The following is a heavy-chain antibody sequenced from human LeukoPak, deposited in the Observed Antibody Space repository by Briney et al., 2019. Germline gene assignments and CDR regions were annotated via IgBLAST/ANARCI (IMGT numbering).Heavy chain of an antibody. V-gene: IGHV4-59*01. J-gene: IGHJ3*02. CDR3: ARVKSTVTSFDI. CDR1: GGSISSYY. Sequence: PSETLSLTCTVSGGSISSYYGSWIRQSPGKGLEWIANIYYTGTPYYNPSLQSRVTISVDMSKNQFSLKLSTVTAAGTAVYYCARVKSTVTSFDIWGQGTMVTVSS. D-gene: IGHD2/OR15-2a*01. CDR2: IYYTGTP.